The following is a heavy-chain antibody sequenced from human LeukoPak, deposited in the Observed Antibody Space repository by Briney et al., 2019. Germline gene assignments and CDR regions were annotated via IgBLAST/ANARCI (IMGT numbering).Heavy chain of an antibody. CDR1: GFTFSNYS. V-gene: IGHV3-48*04. J-gene: IGHJ6*03. Sequence: PGGSLRLSCAASGFTFSNYSMNWVRQAPGKGLEWVSYISRSGSTIYYADSVKGRFTISRDNAKNSLYLQMNSLRAEDMALYYCAKGGGGRLIYYYYMDVWGKGTTVTVSS. CDR2: ISRSGSTI. D-gene: IGHD3-16*01. CDR3: AKGGGGRLIYYYYMDV.